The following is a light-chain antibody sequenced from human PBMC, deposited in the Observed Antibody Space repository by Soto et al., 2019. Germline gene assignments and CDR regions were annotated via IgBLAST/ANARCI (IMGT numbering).Light chain of an antibody. CDR2: DAS. V-gene: IGKV1-5*01. CDR3: QQYDTYWT. CDR1: QNINRW. Sequence: DIQMTQSPSTLSASVGYRFTITCRASQNINRWLAWYQQKPGTAPKLLIYDASNLESGVPSRFNGGGSGTEFTLTISGLQTADFATYYCQQYDTYWTFGQGTQGGYQ. J-gene: IGKJ1*01.